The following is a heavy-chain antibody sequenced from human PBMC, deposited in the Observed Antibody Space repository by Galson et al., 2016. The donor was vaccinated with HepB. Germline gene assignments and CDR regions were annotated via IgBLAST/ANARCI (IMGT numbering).Heavy chain of an antibody. V-gene: IGHV3-48*02. Sequence: SLRLSCAASGFTFSTYTMNWVRQAPGKGLEWVSYISSSSRTIYYADSVKGRFTISRDNAKNSLYLQMNSLRDEDTAMHYCARESGFDWFVDYWGQGTLVTVSS. CDR1: GFTFSTYT. CDR2: ISSSSRTI. CDR3: ARESGFDWFVDY. J-gene: IGHJ4*02. D-gene: IGHD3-9*01.